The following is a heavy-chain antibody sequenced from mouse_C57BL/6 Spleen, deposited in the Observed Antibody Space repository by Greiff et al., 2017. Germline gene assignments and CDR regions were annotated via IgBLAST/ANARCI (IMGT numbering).Heavy chain of an antibody. CDR3: ARIDDYYAMDD. CDR2: INPSSGYT. V-gene: IGHV1-4*01. CDR1: GYTFTSYT. Sequence: QVQLQQSGAELARPGASVKMSCKASGYTFTSYTMHWVKQRPGQGLEWIGYINPSSGYTKYNQKFKDKATLTADKSSSTAYMQLSSLTSEDSAVYYCARIDDYYAMDDWGQGTSVTVSS. J-gene: IGHJ4*01.